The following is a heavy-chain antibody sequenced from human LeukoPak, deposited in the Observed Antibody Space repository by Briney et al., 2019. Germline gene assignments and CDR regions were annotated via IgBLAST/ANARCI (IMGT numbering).Heavy chain of an antibody. V-gene: IGHV4-39*01. CDR2: IYYSGTT. CDR3: ARGGTAKGHFDY. D-gene: IGHD6-13*01. CDR1: GGSISSSSYY. Sequence: PSETLSLTCTVSGGSISSSSYYWGWIRQPPGKGLEWIGSIYYSGTTYYNPSLKSRVTISVDTSKNQFSLKLSSVTAADTAVYYCARGGTAKGHFDYWGQGTLVTVSS. J-gene: IGHJ4*02.